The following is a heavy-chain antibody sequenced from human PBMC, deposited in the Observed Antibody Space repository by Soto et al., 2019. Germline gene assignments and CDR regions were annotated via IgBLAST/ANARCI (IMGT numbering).Heavy chain of an antibody. CDR3: ARDMGTTTIDY. CDR1: GGSFSGYY. D-gene: IGHD4-4*01. CDR2: INHSGST. J-gene: IGHJ4*02. Sequence: SETLSLTCAVYGGSFSGYYWIWIRQPPGKGLEWIGEINHSGSTNYNPSLKSRVTISVDTSKNQFSLKLSSVTAADTAVYYCARDMGTTTIDYWGQGTLVTVSS. V-gene: IGHV4-34*01.